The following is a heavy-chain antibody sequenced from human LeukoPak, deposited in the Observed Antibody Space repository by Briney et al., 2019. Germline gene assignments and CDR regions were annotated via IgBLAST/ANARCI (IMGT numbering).Heavy chain of an antibody. CDR2: ISAYNGNT. D-gene: IGHD1-26*01. CDR1: GYTFTSYG. Sequence: ASVKVSCKASGYTFTSYGISWVRQAPGQGLEWMGWISAYNGNTNYAQKLQGRVTMTTDTSTSTAYMELRSLRSDDTAVYYCARARSIVGATTELDYWGQGSTVTVSS. V-gene: IGHV1-18*01. J-gene: IGHJ4*03. CDR3: ARARSIVGATTELDY.